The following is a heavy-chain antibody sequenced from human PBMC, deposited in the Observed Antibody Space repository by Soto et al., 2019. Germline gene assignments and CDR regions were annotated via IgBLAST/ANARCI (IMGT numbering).Heavy chain of an antibody. V-gene: IGHV3-30*18. Sequence: PGGSLRLSCAASGFTFSSYGMHWVRQAPGKGLEWVAVISYDGSNKYYADSVKGRFTISRDNSKNTLYLQMNSLRAEDTAVYYCAKDLEYQLLYPTNAFDIWGQGTMVTVSS. CDR2: ISYDGSNK. D-gene: IGHD2-2*02. CDR3: AKDLEYQLLYPTNAFDI. CDR1: GFTFSSYG. J-gene: IGHJ3*02.